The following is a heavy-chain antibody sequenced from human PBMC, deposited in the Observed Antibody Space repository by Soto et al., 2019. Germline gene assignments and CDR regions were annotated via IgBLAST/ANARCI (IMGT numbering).Heavy chain of an antibody. CDR3: ANFVVIGPTPSGY. Sequence: QVQLVQSGAEVKKPGSSVKVSCKVSGGPFSSYAISWVRQAPGQGLEWMGVIIPMFGTPNYAQKFQDRFSITADESTSTAYMELSSLRSEDTAVYYCANFVVIGPTPSGYWGQGTLVIVSS. CDR2: IIPMFGTP. V-gene: IGHV1-69*12. J-gene: IGHJ4*02. D-gene: IGHD2-15*01. CDR1: GGPFSSYA.